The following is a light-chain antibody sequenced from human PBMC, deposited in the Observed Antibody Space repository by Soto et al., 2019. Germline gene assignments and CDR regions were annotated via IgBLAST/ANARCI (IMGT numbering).Light chain of an antibody. CDR2: EVS. CDR1: SSDVGGYNY. V-gene: IGLV2-8*01. J-gene: IGLJ3*02. CDR3: MSYVDSTSTHWV. Sequence: QSALTQPPSASGSPGQSVTISCTGTSSDVGGYNYISWYQQHPGKAPKLMIYEVSKRPSGVPDRFSGSKSGNTASLTISGLQAEDEGDYYCMSYVDSTSTHWVLGGGTKVTVL.